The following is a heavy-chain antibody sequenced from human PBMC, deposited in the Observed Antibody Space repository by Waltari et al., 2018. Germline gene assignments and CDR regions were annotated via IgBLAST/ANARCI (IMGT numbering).Heavy chain of an antibody. J-gene: IGHJ4*02. CDR2: IKEEGTEE. CDR3: ARVSKGIHFDY. V-gene: IGHV3-7*04. Sequence: EVQLVESGGGLVQPGGSLRLSCTASGFTFVIYWMSWVRQAQGKGLQWVANIKEEGTEESYLDSLKGRFTISRDDAKNSLHLQMNSLRVEDTAIYYCARVSKGIHFDYWGQGTLVTVSS. CDR1: GFTFVIYW.